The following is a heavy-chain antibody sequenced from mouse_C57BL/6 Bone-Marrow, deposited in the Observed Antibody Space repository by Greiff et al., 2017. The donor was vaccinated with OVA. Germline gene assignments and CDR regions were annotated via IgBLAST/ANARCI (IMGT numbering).Heavy chain of an antibody. CDR2: ISYDGSN. D-gene: IGHD2-4*01. V-gene: IGHV3-6*01. J-gene: IGHJ1*03. CDR1: GYSITSGYY. CDR3: ADYYWYFDV. Sequence: EVKLVESGPGLVKPSQSLSLTCSVTGYSITSGYYWNWIRQFPGNKLEWMGYISYDGSNNYNPSLKNRISITRDTSKNQFFLKLNSVTTEDTATYYCADYYWYFDVWGTGTTVTVSS.